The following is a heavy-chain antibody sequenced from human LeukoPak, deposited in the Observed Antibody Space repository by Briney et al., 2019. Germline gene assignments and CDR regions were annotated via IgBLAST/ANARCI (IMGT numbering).Heavy chain of an antibody. CDR3: AKASRVGYCSGGSCYWDY. Sequence: GGSLRLSCAASGFTFSDYGMHWVRQAPGKGLEWVAVISYDGSNKYYADSVKGRFTISRDNSKNTLYLQMNSLRAEDTAVYYCAKASRVGYCSGGSCYWDYWGQGTLVTVSS. V-gene: IGHV3-30*18. D-gene: IGHD2-15*01. J-gene: IGHJ4*02. CDR2: ISYDGSNK. CDR1: GFTFSDYG.